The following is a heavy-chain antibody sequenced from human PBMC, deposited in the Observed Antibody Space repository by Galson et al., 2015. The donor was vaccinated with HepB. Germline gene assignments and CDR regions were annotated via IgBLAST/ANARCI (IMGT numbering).Heavy chain of an antibody. J-gene: IGHJ3*02. D-gene: IGHD3-10*01. CDR1: GYKLIDYW. CDR2: IYPGDSAT. V-gene: IGHV5-51*01. CDR3: ATPFGSGSYVRLASGGSVVDI. Sequence: QSGAEVKKPGESLKISCKGSGYKLIDYWVAGVRQKPGKGLEWMGIIYPGDSATRYSPSFQGQATISAHKSTNVAYLQWSSLKAADSAMYYCATPFGSGSYVRLASGGSVVDIWGQGTMVTVSS.